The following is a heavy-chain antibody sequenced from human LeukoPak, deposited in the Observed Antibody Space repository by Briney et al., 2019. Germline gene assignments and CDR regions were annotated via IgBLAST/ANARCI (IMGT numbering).Heavy chain of an antibody. D-gene: IGHD6-13*01. V-gene: IGHV4-39*07. CDR2: IYYSGST. CDR3: ARGENSSSWYFGPYLKGYFDY. Sequence: SETLSLTCTVSGGSISSSSYYWGWIRQPPGKGLEWIGSIYYSGSTYYNPSLKSRVTISVDTSKNQFSLKLSSVTAADTAVYYCARGENSSSWYFGPYLKGYFDYWGQGTLVTVSS. J-gene: IGHJ4*02. CDR1: GGSISSSSYY.